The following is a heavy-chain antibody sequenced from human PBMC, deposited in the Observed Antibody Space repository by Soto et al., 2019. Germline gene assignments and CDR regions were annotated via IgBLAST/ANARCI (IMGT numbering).Heavy chain of an antibody. V-gene: IGHV1-58*01. CDR1: GFTFTSSA. J-gene: IGHJ3*02. CDR3: ATPGIAVAGTSSSAFDI. Sequence: SVKVSCKASGFTFTSSAVQWVRQARGQRLEWIGWIVVGSGNTNYAQKFQERVTITRDMSTSTAYMELSSLRSEDTAVYYCATPGIAVAGTSSSAFDIWGQGKMVTVSS. CDR2: IVVGSGNT. D-gene: IGHD6-19*01.